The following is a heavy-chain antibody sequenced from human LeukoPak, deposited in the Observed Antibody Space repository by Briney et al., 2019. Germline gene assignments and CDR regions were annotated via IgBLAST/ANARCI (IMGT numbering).Heavy chain of an antibody. CDR2: ISDSGDST. D-gene: IGHD4-17*01. CDR1: GFTFNTFA. V-gene: IGHV3-23*01. Sequence: GGSLRLSCAASGFTFNTFAMNWVRQAPGRGLEWVSGISDSGDSTYYADSVKGRFTISRDNSKDTVHLLLNSLRVDDTAVYFCAKDGFLATTVTDWGQGTLVTVSS. J-gene: IGHJ4*02. CDR3: AKDGFLATTVTD.